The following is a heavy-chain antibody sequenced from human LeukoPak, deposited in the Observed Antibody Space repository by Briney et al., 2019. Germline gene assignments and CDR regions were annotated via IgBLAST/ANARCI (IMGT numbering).Heavy chain of an antibody. D-gene: IGHD2-2*01. J-gene: IGHJ3*02. V-gene: IGHV1-46*01. Sequence: ASVKVSCXASGYTFTSYYMHWVRQAPGQGLVWMGIINPSGGSTSYAQKFQGRVTMTRDTSTSTVYMELSSLRSEDTAVYYCARFLPDCSSTSCYPVYYYDSSGVDAFDIWGQGTMVTVSS. CDR3: ARFLPDCSSTSCYPVYYYDSSGVDAFDI. CDR1: GYTFTSYY. CDR2: INPSGGST.